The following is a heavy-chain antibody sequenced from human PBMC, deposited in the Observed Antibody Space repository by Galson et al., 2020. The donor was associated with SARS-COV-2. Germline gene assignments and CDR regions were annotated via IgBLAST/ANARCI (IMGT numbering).Heavy chain of an antibody. J-gene: IGHJ2*01. V-gene: IGHV3-30*03. CDR1: GFTFSSYG. Sequence: GGSLRLSCAASGFTFSSYGMHWVRQAPGKGLEWVAVISYDGSNQYYADSVKGRFTIPRDNSKNTLYLQMNSLRAEDTAVYYCASGYCSGGSCYSQDWYFDLWGRGTLVTVSS. CDR3: ASGYCSGGSCYSQDWYFDL. D-gene: IGHD2-15*01. CDR2: ISYDGSNQ.